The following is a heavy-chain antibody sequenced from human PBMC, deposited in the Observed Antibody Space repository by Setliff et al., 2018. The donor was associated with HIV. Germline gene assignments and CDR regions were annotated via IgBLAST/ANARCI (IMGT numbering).Heavy chain of an antibody. Sequence: GESLKISCAASGFSFSNYAMTWVRQMPGKGLEWMGIIYPGDSDTRYSPSFQGQVTISADKSISTAYLQWSSLKASDTAMYYCARNWGAPNQFDPWGQGTLVTVSS. V-gene: IGHV5-51*01. CDR3: ARNWGAPNQFDP. D-gene: IGHD7-27*01. J-gene: IGHJ5*02. CDR2: IYPGDSDT. CDR1: GFSFSNYA.